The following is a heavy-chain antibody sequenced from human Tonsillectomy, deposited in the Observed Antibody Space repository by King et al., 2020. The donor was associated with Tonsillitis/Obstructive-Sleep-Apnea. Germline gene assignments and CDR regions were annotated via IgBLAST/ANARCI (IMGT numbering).Heavy chain of an antibody. CDR3: ARQIVVVVTASRTYAFDY. J-gene: IGHJ4*02. CDR1: GGSISSSSYY. Sequence: LQLQESGPGLVKPSETLSLTCTVSGGSISSSSYYWGWIRQPPGKGLEWIGSIYYSGSTYYNPSLKSRVTISVDTSKNQFSLKLSSVTAADTAVYYCARQIVVVVTASRTYAFDYWGQETLVTVSS. CDR2: IYYSGST. D-gene: IGHD2-21*02. V-gene: IGHV4-39*01.